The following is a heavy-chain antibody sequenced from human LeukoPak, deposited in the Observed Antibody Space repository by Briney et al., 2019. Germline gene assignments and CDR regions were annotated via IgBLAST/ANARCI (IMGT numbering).Heavy chain of an antibody. CDR3: ARDVSGWYQLDY. CDR1: GFTFSDYY. Sequence: GGSLRLSCAASGFTFSDYYMSWIRRAPGKGLEWISYISGGGGFTNYADSVRGRFTISRDNAKNSLHLHMDSLRAEDTAVYYCARDVSGWYQLDYWGQGTLVTVSS. J-gene: IGHJ4*02. CDR2: ISGGGGFT. D-gene: IGHD6-19*01. V-gene: IGHV3-11*06.